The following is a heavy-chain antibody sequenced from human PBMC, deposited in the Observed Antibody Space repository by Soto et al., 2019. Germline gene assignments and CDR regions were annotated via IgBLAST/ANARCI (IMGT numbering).Heavy chain of an antibody. J-gene: IGHJ3*02. Sequence: GGALRPSCGPTGFTFSTACFRSVRQAPGKGLQRVGRIKSKTDGGTTDYAAPVKGRFTISRDDSKNTLYLQMNGLKTEDTAVYYCTTEGYYYDSSGYVGDAFDIWGQGTMVTVSS. V-gene: IGHV3-15*01. CDR2: IKSKTDGGTT. CDR3: TTEGYYYDSSGYVGDAFDI. CDR1: GFTFSTAC. D-gene: IGHD3-22*01.